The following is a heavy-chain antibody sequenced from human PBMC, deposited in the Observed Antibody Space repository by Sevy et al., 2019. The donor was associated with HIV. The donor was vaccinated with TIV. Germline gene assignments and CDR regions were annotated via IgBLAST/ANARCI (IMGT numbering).Heavy chain of an antibody. CDR1: GFTFNSYT. Sequence: GGSLRLSCTASGFTFNSYTMNWVRQAPGKGLEWVSSISFSNNYIDYANSVKGRFTISRDNARNSLFLQMNSLRVEDTALYYCARPYGSGSWEAFDLWGRGTLVTVSS. D-gene: IGHD3-10*01. J-gene: IGHJ3*01. CDR2: ISFSNNYI. V-gene: IGHV3-21*01. CDR3: ARPYGSGSWEAFDL.